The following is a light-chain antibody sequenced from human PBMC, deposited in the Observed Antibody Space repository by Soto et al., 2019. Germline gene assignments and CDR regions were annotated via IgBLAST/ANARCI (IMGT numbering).Light chain of an antibody. V-gene: IGLV2-14*01. CDR3: SSFTGRSTLVI. CDR2: NVN. J-gene: IGLJ2*01. Sequence: QSVLTQPASVSGSPGQSITISRTGTSGDIGFYNYVSWYQQHPGKAPKLIIYNVNNRPSGVSDRFSGSKSGNTASLTISGLQDEDGAYYYCSSFTGRSTLVIFGGGTKVTVL. CDR1: SGDIGFYNY.